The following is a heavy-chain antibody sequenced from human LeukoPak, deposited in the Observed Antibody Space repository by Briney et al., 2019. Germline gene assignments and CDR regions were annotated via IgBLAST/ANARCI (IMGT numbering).Heavy chain of an antibody. Sequence: SVKVSCKASGGTFSSYAISWVRQAPGQGLEWMGGIIPNFGTANYAQKFQGRVTITADESTSTAYMELSSLRSEDTAVYYCASHSSSWLGERYWFDPWGQGTLVTVSS. CDR3: ASHSSSWLGERYWFDP. J-gene: IGHJ5*02. CDR1: GGTFSSYA. V-gene: IGHV1-69*13. D-gene: IGHD6-13*01. CDR2: IIPNFGTA.